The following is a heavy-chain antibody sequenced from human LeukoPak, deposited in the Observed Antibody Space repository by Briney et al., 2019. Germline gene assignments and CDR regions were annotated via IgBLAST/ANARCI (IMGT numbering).Heavy chain of an antibody. CDR3: ARHVVAVGFDY. J-gene: IGHJ4*02. CDR2: ISSSSSYI. Sequence: GGSLRLSCAASGFTFSSYGMSWVRQAPGKGLEWVSSISSSSSYIYYADSVKGRFTISRDNAKNSLYLQMNSLRAEDTAVYYCARHVVAVGFDYWGQGTLVTVSS. D-gene: IGHD3-22*01. CDR1: GFTFSSYG. V-gene: IGHV3-21*01.